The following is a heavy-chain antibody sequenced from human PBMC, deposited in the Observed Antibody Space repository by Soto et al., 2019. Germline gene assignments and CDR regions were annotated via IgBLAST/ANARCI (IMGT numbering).Heavy chain of an antibody. J-gene: IGHJ4*02. V-gene: IGHV3-49*03. CDR1: GFTFGDYA. CDR3: TRESGYYYDSRGYLDY. D-gene: IGHD3-22*01. CDR2: IRSKAYGGTT. Sequence: PGGSLRLSCTASGFTFGDYAMSWFRQAPGKGLEWVGFIRSKAYGGTTEYAASVKGRFTISRDDSKSIAYLQMNSLKTEDTAVYYCTRESGYYYDSRGYLDYWGQGTLVTVSS.